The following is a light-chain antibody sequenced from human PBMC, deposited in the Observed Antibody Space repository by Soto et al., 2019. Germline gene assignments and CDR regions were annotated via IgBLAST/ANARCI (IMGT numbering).Light chain of an antibody. Sequence: ENGVTQAAATLSLSSGERAARSCRARQSISSYLARYQHTPGQAPRLLNSGASTRATGIPARFSGSGSGTEFTLTSSSLQSEDFAVYYCQQYNNWPQTFGQGTKVDIK. CDR2: GAS. CDR3: QQYNNWPQT. V-gene: IGKV3-15*01. CDR1: QSISSY. J-gene: IGKJ1*01.